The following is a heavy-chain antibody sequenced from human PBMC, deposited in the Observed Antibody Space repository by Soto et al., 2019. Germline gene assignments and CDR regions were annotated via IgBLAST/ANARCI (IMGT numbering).Heavy chain of an antibody. CDR1: GGSISSYY. J-gene: IGHJ4*02. CDR3: AAVTTGLVDY. Sequence: SETLSLTCTVSGGSISSYYWSWIRQPPGRGLEWTGYIYYSGSTNYNPSLKSRVTISVDTSKNQFSLKLSSVTAADTAVYYCAAVTTGLVDYWGQGTLVTVSS. CDR2: IYYSGST. D-gene: IGHD4-4*01. V-gene: IGHV4-59*01.